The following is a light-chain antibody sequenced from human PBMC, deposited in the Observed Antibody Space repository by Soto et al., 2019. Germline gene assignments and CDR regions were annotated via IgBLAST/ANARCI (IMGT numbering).Light chain of an antibody. CDR1: QSVSSN. CDR3: QHYNNWPPLT. CDR2: GAS. Sequence: EIVMTQSPATLSVSPGERATLSCRASQSVSSNLAWYQQKPGQAPRLLIYGASTRSTGIPARFSGSGSGTEFTLTISSLQSEDFAVYYCQHYNNWPPLTVGGGTKVEIK. V-gene: IGKV3-15*01. J-gene: IGKJ4*01.